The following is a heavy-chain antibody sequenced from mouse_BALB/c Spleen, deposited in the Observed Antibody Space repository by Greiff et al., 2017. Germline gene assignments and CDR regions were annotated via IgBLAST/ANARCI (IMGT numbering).Heavy chain of an antibody. CDR3: ARDSGTKGWYFDV. Sequence: EVMLVESGGGLVQPGGSLRLSCATSGFTFTDYYMSWVRQPPGKALEWLGFIRNKANGYTTEYSASVKGRFTISRDNSQSILYLQMNTLRAEDSATYYCARDSGTKGWYFDVWGAGTTVTVSS. J-gene: IGHJ1*01. CDR1: GFTFTDYY. V-gene: IGHV7-3*02. CDR2: IRNKANGYTT. D-gene: IGHD1-3*01.